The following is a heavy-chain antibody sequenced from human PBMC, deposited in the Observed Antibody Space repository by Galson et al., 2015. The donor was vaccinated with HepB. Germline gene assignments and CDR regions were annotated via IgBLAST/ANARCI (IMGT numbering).Heavy chain of an antibody. V-gene: IGHV1-3*01. CDR3: ARDNQGYYDILTGWDI. CDR1: GYTFTSYA. J-gene: IGHJ3*02. D-gene: IGHD3-9*01. CDR2: INAGNGNT. Sequence: SVKVSCKASGYTFTSYAMHWVRQAPGQRLEWMGWINAGNGNTKYSQKFQGRVTITRDTSASTAYMELSSLRSEDTAVYYCARDNQGYYDILTGWDIWGQGTMVTVSS.